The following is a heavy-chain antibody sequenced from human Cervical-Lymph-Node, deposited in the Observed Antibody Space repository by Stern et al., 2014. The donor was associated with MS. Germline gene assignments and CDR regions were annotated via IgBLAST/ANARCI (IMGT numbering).Heavy chain of an antibody. V-gene: IGHV5-51*01. CDR2: IYPGHSDT. CDR1: GYSFTSYW. J-gene: IGHJ4*02. CDR3: ARRTCGNCNIDY. D-gene: IGHD4-23*01. Sequence: MQLVQSGAEVKKPGESLKISCKGSGYSFTSYWIGWVRQMPGKGLEWMGVIYPGHSDTGCSPTFRGQVTSSADKSISTAYLQWSSLKASDSAMYYCARRTCGNCNIDYWGQGTLVTVSS.